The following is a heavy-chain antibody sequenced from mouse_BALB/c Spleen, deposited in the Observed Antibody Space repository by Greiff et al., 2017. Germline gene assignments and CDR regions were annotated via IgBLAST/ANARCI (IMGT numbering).Heavy chain of an antibody. CDR2: ISYSGST. CDR3: AIITTPHRGFDY. V-gene: IGHV3-8*02. Sequence: EVKLMESGPSLVKPSQTLSLTCSVTGDSITSGYWNWIRKFPGNKLEYMGYISYSGSTYYNPSLKSRISITRDTSKNQYYLQLNSVTTEDTATYYCAIITTPHRGFDYWGQGTTLTVSS. CDR1: GDSITSGY. D-gene: IGHD1-1*01. J-gene: IGHJ2*01.